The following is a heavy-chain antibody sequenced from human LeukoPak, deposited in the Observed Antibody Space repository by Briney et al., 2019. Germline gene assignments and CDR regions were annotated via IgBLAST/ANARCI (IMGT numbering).Heavy chain of an antibody. Sequence: SETLSLTCAVYGGSFSGYYWSWIRQPPGKGLEWIGEINHSGSTNYNPSLKSRVTISVDTSKNQFSLELSSVAAADTAVYYCARDYTMIVAGRGRAFDIWGQGTMVTVSS. J-gene: IGHJ3*02. CDR1: GGSFSGYY. D-gene: IGHD3-22*01. CDR3: ARDYTMIVAGRGRAFDI. CDR2: INHSGST. V-gene: IGHV4-34*01.